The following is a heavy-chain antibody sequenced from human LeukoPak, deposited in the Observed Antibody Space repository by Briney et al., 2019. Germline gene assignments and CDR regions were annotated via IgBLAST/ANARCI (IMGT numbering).Heavy chain of an antibody. V-gene: IGHV1-8*01. D-gene: IGHD2-2*01. CDR3: ARPYCSSKTCTRWFDP. Sequence: ASVKVSCKASGYTFNSYDIHWVRQAAGQGLEWMGWVNPNSGNSGYEEKFQGRVNITMNTSITTAYQGLDNLTSEDTAVYYCARPYCSSKTCTRWFDPWGQGTLVTVSS. CDR2: VNPNSGNS. CDR1: GYTFNSYD. J-gene: IGHJ5*02.